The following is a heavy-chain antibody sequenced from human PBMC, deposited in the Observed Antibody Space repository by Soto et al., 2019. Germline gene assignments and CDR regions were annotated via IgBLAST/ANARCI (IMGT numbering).Heavy chain of an antibody. Sequence: ASVKVSCKASGYTFTGYYMHWVRQAPGQGLEWMGWINPNSGGTNYAQKFQGWVTMTRDTSISTAYMELSRLRSDDTAAYYCARSGFKRGSYSFYYYYYGLDVGGQGTTVTVSS. CDR1: GYTFTGYY. CDR2: INPNSGGT. D-gene: IGHD1-26*01. V-gene: IGHV1-2*04. CDR3: ARSGFKRGSYSFYYYYYGLDV. J-gene: IGHJ6*02.